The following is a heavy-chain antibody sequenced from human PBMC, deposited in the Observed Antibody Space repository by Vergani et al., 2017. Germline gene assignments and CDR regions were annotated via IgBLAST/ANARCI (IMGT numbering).Heavy chain of an antibody. CDR3: ASGSYYFAFDI. CDR2: ISSISSYI. J-gene: IGHJ3*02. D-gene: IGHD1-26*01. Sequence: EVQLVESGGGLVKPGGSLRLSCAASGFTFSTYSMNWVRQAPGKGLEWVSSISSISSYIYYADSVKGRFTNSRDNAKNSLYLQMNSLRAEDTAVYYCASGSYYFAFDIWGQGTMVTVSS. V-gene: IGHV3-21*01. CDR1: GFTFSTYS.